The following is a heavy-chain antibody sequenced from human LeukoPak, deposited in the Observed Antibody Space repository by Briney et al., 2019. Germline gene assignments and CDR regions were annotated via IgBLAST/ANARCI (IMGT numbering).Heavy chain of an antibody. D-gene: IGHD6-19*01. Sequence: GGSLRLSCAASGFTFSSHSMNWVRQAPGKGLEWVSSISSSSSYKYHADTVKGRFTISRDNAKNSLYLQMNSLRVEDTAVYYCVRDSSGWWIDYWGQGTLVTVSS. J-gene: IGHJ4*02. CDR1: GFTFSSHS. CDR2: ISSSSSYK. CDR3: VRDSSGWWIDY. V-gene: IGHV3-21*01.